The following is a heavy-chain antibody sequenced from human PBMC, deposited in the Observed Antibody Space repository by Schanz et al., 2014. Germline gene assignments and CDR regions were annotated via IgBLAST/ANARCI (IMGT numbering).Heavy chain of an antibody. CDR3: ARNRGSGGQNWYFDL. J-gene: IGHJ2*01. CDR1: GFTFSNYW. D-gene: IGHD1-26*01. Sequence: EVQLVESGGGLVQPGGSLRLSCVASGFTFSNYWMTWVRQAPGKGLEWVANIKQDESEKYYVDSVKGRFTISRDNAKNSLFLHMNSLRAEDTAVYYCARNRGSGGQNWYFDLWGRGTLVTVSS. V-gene: IGHV3-7*05. CDR2: IKQDESEK.